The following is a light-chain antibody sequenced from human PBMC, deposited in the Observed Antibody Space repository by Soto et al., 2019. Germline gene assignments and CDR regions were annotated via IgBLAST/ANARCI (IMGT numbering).Light chain of an antibody. CDR2: SGY. Sequence: FVVTQSPDTLSLSPGETATLSCRASQSVSSSVAWYQHKPGQSPRLVVYSGYKRSPGIPARFSGSGSGTDFTLTISRLEPEDFAVYYCQQYGSSPPITFGQGTRLEIK. CDR3: QQYGSSPPIT. V-gene: IGKV3-20*01. J-gene: IGKJ5*01. CDR1: QSVSSS.